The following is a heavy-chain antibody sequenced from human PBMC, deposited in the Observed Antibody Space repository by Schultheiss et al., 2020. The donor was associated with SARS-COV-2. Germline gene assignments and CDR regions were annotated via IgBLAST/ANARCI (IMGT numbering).Heavy chain of an antibody. V-gene: IGHV3-30*04. CDR3: ARDSSYCSSTSCYVGWFDP. CDR2: ISYDGSNK. CDR1: GFTFSSYA. Sequence: GESLKISCAASGFTFSSYAMHWVRQAPGKGLEWVAVISYDGSNKYYADSVKGRFTISRDNSKNTLYLQMNSLRAEDTAVYYCARDSSYCSSTSCYVGWFDPWGQGTLVTVSS. D-gene: IGHD2-2*01. J-gene: IGHJ5*02.